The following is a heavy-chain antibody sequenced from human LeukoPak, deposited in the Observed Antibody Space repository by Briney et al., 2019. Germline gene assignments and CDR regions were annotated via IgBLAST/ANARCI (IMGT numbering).Heavy chain of an antibody. CDR2: MNPNSGNT. V-gene: IGHV1-8*01. D-gene: IGHD3-16*01. CDR1: GYTFTSYD. CDR3: ARAGEKGEYYYYYYMDV. Sequence: ASVKVSCKASGYTFTSYDINWVRQATGQGLEWMGWMNPNSGNTGYAQKFQGRVTMTRNTSISTAYMELSSLRSEDTAVYYCARAGEKGEYYYYYYMDVWGKGTTVTVS. J-gene: IGHJ6*03.